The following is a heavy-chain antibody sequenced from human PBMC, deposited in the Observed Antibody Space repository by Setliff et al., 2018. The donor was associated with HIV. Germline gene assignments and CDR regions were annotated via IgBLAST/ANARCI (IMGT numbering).Heavy chain of an antibody. Sequence: PSETLSLTCTVSGGSINNYYWSWIRQSPGKGLVWIAHIYYNGNTDYNPSLKSRLSISVDTSKNQFSLHRTSLTAADTAIFYCAGERPGMEGWGDYFDYWGQGKLVTVSS. J-gene: IGHJ4*02. CDR3: AGERPGMEGWGDYFDY. D-gene: IGHD3-3*01. CDR2: IYYNGNT. V-gene: IGHV4-59*01. CDR1: GGSINNYY.